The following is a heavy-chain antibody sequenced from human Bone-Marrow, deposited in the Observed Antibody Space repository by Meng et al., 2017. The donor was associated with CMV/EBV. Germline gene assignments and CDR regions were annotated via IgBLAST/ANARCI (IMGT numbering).Heavy chain of an antibody. J-gene: IGHJ6*02. Sequence: SETLSLTCAVYGGSFSGYYWSWIRQPPGKGLEWIGEINHSGSTNYNPSLKSRVTISVDTSKNQFSLKLSSVTAADTAVYYCARSGYYYTYYYGMDVWGQGNTVTV. V-gene: IGHV4-34*01. D-gene: IGHD3-22*01. CDR2: INHSGST. CDR3: ARSGYYYTYYYGMDV. CDR1: GGSFSGYY.